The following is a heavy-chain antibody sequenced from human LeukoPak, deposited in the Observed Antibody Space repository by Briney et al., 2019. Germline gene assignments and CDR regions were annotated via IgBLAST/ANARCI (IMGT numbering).Heavy chain of an antibody. Sequence: SETLSLTCTVSGGSISSYYWSWIRQPPGKGLEWIGYIYYSGSTNYNPSLKSRVTISVDTSKNQFSLKLSSVTAADTAVYYCARGHSNLDYWGQGTLVTVSS. CDR2: IYYSGST. CDR3: ARGHSNLDY. D-gene: IGHD4-11*01. V-gene: IGHV4-59*12. J-gene: IGHJ4*02. CDR1: GGSISSYY.